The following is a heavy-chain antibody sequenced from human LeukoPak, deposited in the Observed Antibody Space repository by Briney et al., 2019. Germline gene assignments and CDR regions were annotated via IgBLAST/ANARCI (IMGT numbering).Heavy chain of an antibody. Sequence: GGSLRLSCAASGFSFNTYAMHWVRQAPGKGLEYVSAISSNGDSTYYANSVKGRFTISRDNSKKTLFLQMGSLRAEDMAVYYCVRDSGGDAYNDYFDPWGQGTLVTVSS. CDR2: ISSNGDST. J-gene: IGHJ4*02. CDR3: VRDSGGDAYNDYFDP. CDR1: GFSFNTYA. D-gene: IGHD5-24*01. V-gene: IGHV3-64*01.